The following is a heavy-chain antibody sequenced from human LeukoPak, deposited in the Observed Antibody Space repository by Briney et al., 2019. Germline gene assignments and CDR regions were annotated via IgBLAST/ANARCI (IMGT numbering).Heavy chain of an antibody. CDR3: TRGGGGSFPHY. V-gene: IGHV3-53*01. J-gene: IGHJ4*02. CDR2: IYSGGST. D-gene: IGHD2-21*01. CDR1: GFTVSSNF. Sequence: GGSLRLSCAASGFTVSSNFLSWVRQPPGKGLEWVSDIYSGGSTYYGDSVKGRFTISRDNSKNTLYLQMNSLRAEDTAVYYCTRGGGGSFPHYGGQGTLVTVSS.